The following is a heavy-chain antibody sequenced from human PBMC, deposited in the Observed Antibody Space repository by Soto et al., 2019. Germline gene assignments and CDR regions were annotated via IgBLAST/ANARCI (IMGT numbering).Heavy chain of an antibody. CDR3: AKSIAAADY. D-gene: IGHD6-13*01. Sequence: QVQLVESGGGVVQPGRSLRLSCAASGFTFSSYGMHWVRQAPGKGLELVAVISYDGSNKYYADSVKGRFTISRDNSKNTLYVQMNSLRAEDTAVYYCAKSIAAADYWGQGTLVTVSS. CDR2: ISYDGSNK. J-gene: IGHJ4*02. V-gene: IGHV3-30*18. CDR1: GFTFSSYG.